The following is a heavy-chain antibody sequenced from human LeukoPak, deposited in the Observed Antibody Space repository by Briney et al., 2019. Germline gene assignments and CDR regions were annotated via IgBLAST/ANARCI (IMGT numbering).Heavy chain of an antibody. V-gene: IGHV4-59*01. CDR2: IYYIGST. J-gene: IGHJ4*02. D-gene: IGHD3-3*01. CDR3: ARGIRFLPYYFHY. Sequence: PSETLSLTCTVSSGSISSYYWSWIRQPPGKGLEWIGYIYYIGSTNYNPSLKSRVTISLDTSKNQFSLKLSSVTAADTAVYYCARGIRFLPYYFHYWGQGTLVTVSS. CDR1: SGSISSYY.